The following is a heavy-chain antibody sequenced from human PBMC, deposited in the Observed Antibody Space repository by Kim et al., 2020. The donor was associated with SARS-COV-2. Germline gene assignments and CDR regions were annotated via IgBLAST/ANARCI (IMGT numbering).Heavy chain of an antibody. CDR3: AKAFLRRGGDSSENYYYG. J-gene: IGHJ6*01. CDR1: GFTFSSYG. D-gene: IGHD6-19*01. Sequence: GGSLRLSCAASGFTFSSYGMHWVRQAPGKGLEWVAVISYDGSNKYYADSVKGRFTISRDNSKNTLYLQMNSLRAEDTAVYYCAKAFLRRGGDSSENYYYG. CDR2: ISYDGSNK. V-gene: IGHV3-30*18.